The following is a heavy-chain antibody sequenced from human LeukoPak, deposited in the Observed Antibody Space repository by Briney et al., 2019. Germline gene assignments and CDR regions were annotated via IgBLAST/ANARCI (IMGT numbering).Heavy chain of an antibody. CDR1: GGSFSGYY. D-gene: IGHD3-10*01. J-gene: IGHJ3*02. Sequence: PSETLSLTCAVYGGSFSGYYWSWIRQPPGKGLEWIGEINHSGSTNYNPSLKSRVTISVDTSKNQFSLKLSSVTAADTAVYYWAKSNGYGLVDIWGQGTMVTVSS. CDR3: AKSNGYGLVDI. CDR2: INHSGST. V-gene: IGHV4-34*01.